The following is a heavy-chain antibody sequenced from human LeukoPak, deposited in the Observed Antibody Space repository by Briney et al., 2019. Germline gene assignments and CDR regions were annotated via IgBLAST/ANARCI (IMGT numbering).Heavy chain of an antibody. D-gene: IGHD3-10*01. V-gene: IGHV3-48*04. CDR2: IADTGTI. Sequence: PGGSLRLSCVASGFNFNIFTMRWVRQTPGKGLEWVAHIADTGTIHYADSVKGRFTISRDNAINSLYLQMNSLRVEDTGLYYCARGLIDGSYLDPWGQGTLVTVSS. J-gene: IGHJ5*02. CDR3: ARGLIDGSYLDP. CDR1: GFNFNIFT.